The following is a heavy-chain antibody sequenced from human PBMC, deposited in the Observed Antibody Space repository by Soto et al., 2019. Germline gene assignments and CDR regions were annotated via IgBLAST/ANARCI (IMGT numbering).Heavy chain of an antibody. CDR2: IHNDGSRT. CDR1: GFTFSYYW. Sequence: EVQLVESGGGLVQPGESLRLSCAASGFTFSYYWMHWVRQTPGKGLLWVSHIHNDGSRTTYADSVKGRFTISRDNARNTVYLQMNRLRHEDTAVYYCARGDRGAFDLWGQGTAVTVSS. CDR3: ARGDRGAFDL. J-gene: IGHJ3*01. V-gene: IGHV3-74*03. D-gene: IGHD1-26*01.